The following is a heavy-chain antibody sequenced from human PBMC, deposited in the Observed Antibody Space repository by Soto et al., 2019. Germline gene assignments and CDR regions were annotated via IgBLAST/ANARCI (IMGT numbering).Heavy chain of an antibody. V-gene: IGHV3-23*01. J-gene: IGHJ4*02. CDR3: AKGVVGGSSPRIFDY. CDR2: ISGSGGST. CDR1: GFTFSSYA. D-gene: IGHD6-6*01. Sequence: GGSLRLSCAASGFTFSSYAMSWVRQAPGKGLEWVSAISGSGGSTYYADSVKGRFTISRDNSKNTLYLQMNSLRAEDTAVYYCAKGVVGGSSPRIFDYWGQGTLVTVSS.